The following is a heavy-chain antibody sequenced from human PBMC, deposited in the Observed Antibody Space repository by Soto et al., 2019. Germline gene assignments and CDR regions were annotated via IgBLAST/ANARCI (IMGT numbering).Heavy chain of an antibody. V-gene: IGHV3-23*01. CDR2: VSGSGGSV. D-gene: IGHD2-2*01. CDR1: GFTVSIYV. CDR3: AKGSVVGADYSYGMDV. J-gene: IGHJ6*02. Sequence: PGCSLRLACAASGFTVSIYVVSGVRQAPGKGLEWVSAVSGSGGSVYYADSVRGRFTISRDNSKNTLYLQVNSLRAEDTAIYYCAKGSVVGADYSYGMDVWAQRPTVTVSS.